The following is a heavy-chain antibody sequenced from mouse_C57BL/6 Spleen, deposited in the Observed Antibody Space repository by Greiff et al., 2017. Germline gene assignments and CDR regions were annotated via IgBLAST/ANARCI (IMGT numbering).Heavy chain of an antibody. D-gene: IGHD2-4*01. J-gene: IGHJ1*03. Sequence: VQLQQSVPELVKPGASVKISCKASGYSFTGYYMNWVKQSPEKSLECIGEINPSTGGTTYNQKFKATATLTVAKSSRTAYIQLKSRTSEDSAVYYCAIYYDYDDWYFDVWGTGTTGTVSS. CDR3: AIYYDYDDWYFDV. CDR2: INPSTGGT. CDR1: GYSFTGYY. V-gene: IGHV1-42*01.